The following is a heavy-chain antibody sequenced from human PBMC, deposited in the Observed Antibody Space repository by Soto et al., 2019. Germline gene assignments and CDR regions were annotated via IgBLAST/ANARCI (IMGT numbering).Heavy chain of an antibody. CDR2: IIPIFGTA. V-gene: IGHV1-69*13. D-gene: IGHD2-15*01. J-gene: IGHJ5*02. CDR3: ARSSKGYCSGGSCYSHLWFDP. Sequence: SVKLSCKASGGTFSSYAISCVRQAPRQGLEWMGGIIPIFGTANYAQKFQGRVTITADESTSTAYMELSSLRSEDTAVYYCARSSKGYCSGGSCYSHLWFDPWGQGTLVTVSS. CDR1: GGTFSSYA.